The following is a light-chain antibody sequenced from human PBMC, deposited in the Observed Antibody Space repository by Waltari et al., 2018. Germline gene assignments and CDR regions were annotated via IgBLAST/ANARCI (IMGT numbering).Light chain of an antibody. CDR3: QYRGHWPPGAT. CDR2: DAS. V-gene: IGKV3-11*01. J-gene: IGKJ3*01. CDR1: QNVNNN. Sequence: EKVMTQSPATLSVSPGERATLSCRASQNVNNNLAWYQRKPGQAPRLLIYDASKRATGIPARFSGSGSGTAFTLTISSLEPEDFAVYYCQYRGHWPPGATFGPGTKVEIK.